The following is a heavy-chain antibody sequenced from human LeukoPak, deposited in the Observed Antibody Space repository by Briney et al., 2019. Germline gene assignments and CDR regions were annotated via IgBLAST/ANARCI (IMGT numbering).Heavy chain of an antibody. V-gene: IGHV3-48*04. J-gene: IGHJ3*02. D-gene: IGHD3-22*01. CDR1: GFTFSSYS. CDR2: ISSSSSTI. CDR3: HSTELREEYNYYDSSGYDAFDI. Sequence: QPGGSLRLSCAASGFTFSSYSMNWVRQAPGKGLEWVSYISSSSSTIYYADSVKGRFTISRDNAKNSLYLQMNSLRAEDTAVYYCHSTELREEYNYYDSSGYDAFDIWGQGTMVTVSS.